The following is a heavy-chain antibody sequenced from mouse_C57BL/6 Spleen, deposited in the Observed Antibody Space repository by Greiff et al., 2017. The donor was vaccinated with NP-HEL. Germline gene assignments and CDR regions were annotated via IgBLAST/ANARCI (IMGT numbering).Heavy chain of an antibody. J-gene: IGHJ4*01. V-gene: IGHV1-55*01. CDR3: ARSLGRGGYAMDY. CDR2: IYPGSGST. CDR1: GYTFTSYW. Sequence: QVQLKQPGAELVKPGASVKMSCKASGYTFTSYWITWVKQRPGQGLEWIGDIYPGSGSTNYNEKFKSKATLTVDTSSSTAYMQLSSLTSEDSAVYYCARSLGRGGYAMDYWGQGTSVTVSS. D-gene: IGHD4-1*01.